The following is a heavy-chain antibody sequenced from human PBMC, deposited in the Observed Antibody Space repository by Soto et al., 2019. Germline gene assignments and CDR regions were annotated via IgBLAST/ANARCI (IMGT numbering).Heavy chain of an antibody. CDR3: ARARGCSGGSCYSSWFDP. J-gene: IGHJ5*02. CDR2: IIPIFGTA. CDR1: GGTFSSYA. D-gene: IGHD2-15*01. Sequence: QVQLVQSGAEVKKPGSSVKVSCKASGGTFSSYAISWVRQAPGQGLEWMGGIIPIFGTANYAQKFQGRVTITADESTGTAYMELSSLRSEDTAVYYCARARGCSGGSCYSSWFDPWGQGTLVTVSS. V-gene: IGHV1-69*12.